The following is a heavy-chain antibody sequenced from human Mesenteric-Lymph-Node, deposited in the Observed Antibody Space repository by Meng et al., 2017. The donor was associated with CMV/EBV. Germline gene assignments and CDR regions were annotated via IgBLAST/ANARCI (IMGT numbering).Heavy chain of an antibody. Sequence: SGGSITSSNGWSWVRQPPGKGLEWIGEIYHSGSTNYNPSLKSRVTISVDKSKNQFSLKLSSVTAADTAVYYCASLTTYGDYPPYFDYWGQGTLVTVSS. CDR2: IYHSGST. CDR1: GGSITSSNG. CDR3: ASLTTYGDYPPYFDY. D-gene: IGHD4-17*01. V-gene: IGHV4-4*02. J-gene: IGHJ4*02.